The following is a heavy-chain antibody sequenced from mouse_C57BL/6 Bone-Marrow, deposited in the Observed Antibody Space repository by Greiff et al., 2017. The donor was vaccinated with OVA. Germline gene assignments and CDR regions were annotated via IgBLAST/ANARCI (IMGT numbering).Heavy chain of an antibody. CDR3: ARPGDYDVDPDY. J-gene: IGHJ2*01. CDR1: GYTFTSYG. D-gene: IGHD2-4*01. CDR2: IYPRSGNT. Sequence: QVQLQQSGAELARPGASVKLSCKASGYTFTSYGISWVKQRTGQGLEWIGEIYPRSGNTYYNEKFKGKATLTADKSSSTAYMELRSLTSEDAAVYFCARPGDYDVDPDYWGQGTTLTVSS. V-gene: IGHV1-81*01.